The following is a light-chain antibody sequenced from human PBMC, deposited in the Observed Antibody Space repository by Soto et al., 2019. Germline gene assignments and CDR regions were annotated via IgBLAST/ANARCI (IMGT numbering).Light chain of an antibody. J-gene: IGLJ3*02. Sequence: QSVLTQSPSASGTLGQRVTISCSGSTSNIGSNSVNWYQQLPGTAPKLLIYISNQRPSGVPDRFSGSKSGTSGSLAISGLQSEDEADYYCAAWDVSLNGWVFGGGTKLTVL. V-gene: IGLV1-44*01. CDR3: AAWDVSLNGWV. CDR2: ISN. CDR1: TSNIGSNS.